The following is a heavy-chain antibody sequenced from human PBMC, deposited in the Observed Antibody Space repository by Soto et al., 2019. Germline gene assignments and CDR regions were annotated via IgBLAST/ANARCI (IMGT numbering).Heavy chain of an antibody. Sequence: QVQLVQSGAEVKKPGSSVKVSCKASGGTFSSYAISWVRQAPGQGLEWMGGIIPIFGTANYAQKFQGRVTITADESTSTADMELSSLRSEDTAVYYCARAWYSSSWYGHNWFDPWGQGTLVTVSS. CDR1: GGTFSSYA. CDR2: IIPIFGTA. V-gene: IGHV1-69*12. J-gene: IGHJ5*02. D-gene: IGHD6-13*01. CDR3: ARAWYSSSWYGHNWFDP.